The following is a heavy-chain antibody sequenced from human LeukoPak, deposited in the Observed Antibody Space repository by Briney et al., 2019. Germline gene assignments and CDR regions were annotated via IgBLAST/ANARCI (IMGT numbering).Heavy chain of an antibody. V-gene: IGHV3-53*01. D-gene: IGHD3-9*01. Sequence: AGGSLRLSCAASGFTVSSNYMSWVRQAPGEGLEWVSVIYGDGSTYYAESVKGRFSISRDNSKNTLYLQMTDLRAEDTAVYYCAREWSRYFDWSPLFDYWGQGTLVTVSS. CDR3: AREWSRYFDWSPLFDY. CDR2: IYGDGST. CDR1: GFTVSSNY. J-gene: IGHJ4*02.